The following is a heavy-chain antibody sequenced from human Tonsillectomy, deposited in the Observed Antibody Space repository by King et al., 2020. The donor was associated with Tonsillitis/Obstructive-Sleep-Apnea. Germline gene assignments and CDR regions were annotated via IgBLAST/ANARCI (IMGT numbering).Heavy chain of an antibody. CDR3: AKELPYCTNGVCSGHNWFDP. V-gene: IGHV4-31*03. Sequence: QLQESGPGLVKPSQTLSLTCTVSGGSISSGGYYWSWIRQHPGKGLEWIGYIYYSGSTYYNPSLKSRVTISVDTSKNQFSLKLTSVTAADTAVYYCAKELPYCTNGVCSGHNWFDPWGQGTLVTVSS. CDR2: IYYSGST. CDR1: GGSISSGGYY. J-gene: IGHJ5*02. D-gene: IGHD2-8*01.